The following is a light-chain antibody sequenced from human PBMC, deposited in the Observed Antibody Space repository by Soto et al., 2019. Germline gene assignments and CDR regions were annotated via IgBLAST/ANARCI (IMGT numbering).Light chain of an antibody. CDR3: QQYHSYWT. CDR2: DAS. Sequence: DIQMTQSPSTLSASVGDRVPITCRASQSISSWLAWYQQKPGKAPKLLIYDASTLQSGVPQRFSGSGSGTEFTLTIRSLKTDDFSTYYCQQYHSYWTFGQGTKVDIK. CDR1: QSISSW. V-gene: IGKV1-5*01. J-gene: IGKJ1*01.